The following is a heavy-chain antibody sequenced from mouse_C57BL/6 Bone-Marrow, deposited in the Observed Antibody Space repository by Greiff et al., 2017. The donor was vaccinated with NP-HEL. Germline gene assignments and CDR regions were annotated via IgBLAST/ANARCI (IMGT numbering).Heavy chain of an antibody. J-gene: IGHJ3*01. CDR2: IRGGGST. Sequence: VQLQQSGPGLVEPSQCLSISCTVSGFSLTSYGVDWVRQPPGKGLEWLGIIRGGGSTNYNSALMSRLSISKDNSKSQVFLKMNSLQTDDTAMYYCAKHDDYGWFAYWGQGTLVTVSA. CDR1: GFSLTSYG. D-gene: IGHD2-4*01. V-gene: IGHV2-9*01. CDR3: AKHDDYGWFAY.